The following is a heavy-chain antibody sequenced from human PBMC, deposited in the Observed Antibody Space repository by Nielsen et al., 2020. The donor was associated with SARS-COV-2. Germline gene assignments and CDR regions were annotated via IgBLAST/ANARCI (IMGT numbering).Heavy chain of an antibody. CDR2: IYHSGST. CDR1: GGSISSGGYY. V-gene: IGHV4-30-2*01. CDR3: ARFVDTAMVKDAFDI. J-gene: IGHJ3*02. D-gene: IGHD5-18*01. Sequence: SETLSLTCTVSGGSISSGGYYWSWIRQHPGKGLEWIGYIYHSGSTYYNPSLKSRVTISVDRSKNQFSLKLSSVTAADTAVYYCARFVDTAMVKDAFDIWGQGTMVTVSS.